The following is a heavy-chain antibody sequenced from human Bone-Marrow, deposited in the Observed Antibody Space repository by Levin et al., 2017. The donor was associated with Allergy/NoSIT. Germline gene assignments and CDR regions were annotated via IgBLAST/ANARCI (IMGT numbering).Heavy chain of an antibody. Sequence: GLEWMWIIHPSDSETTYSPSFQGQVTISVDKSINTAYLQWASVKASDTAIYYCARQKISYFDSWGQGTLVTVSS. CDR3: ARQKISYFDS. J-gene: IGHJ4*02. CDR2: IHPSDSET. V-gene: IGHV5-51*01.